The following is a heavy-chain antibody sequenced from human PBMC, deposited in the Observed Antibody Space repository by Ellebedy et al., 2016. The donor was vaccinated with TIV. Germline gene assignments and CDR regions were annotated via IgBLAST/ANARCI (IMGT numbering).Heavy chain of an antibody. CDR2: INHSGST. V-gene: IGHV4-39*07. Sequence: MPGGSLRLSCTVSGGSISSSSYYWGWIRQPTGKGLEWIGEINHSGSTNYNPSLKSRVTISVDTSKNQFSLKLSSVTAADTAVYYCARVVWQQPVSYASDIWGLGTMVTVSS. CDR1: GGSISSSSYY. D-gene: IGHD6-13*01. CDR3: ARVVWQQPVSYASDI. J-gene: IGHJ3*02.